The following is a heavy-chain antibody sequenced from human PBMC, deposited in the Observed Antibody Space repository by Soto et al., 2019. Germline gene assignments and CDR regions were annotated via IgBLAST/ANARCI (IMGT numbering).Heavy chain of an antibody. CDR1: GGSVSSVSYY. V-gene: IGHV4-61*01. D-gene: IGHD3-3*01. Sequence: QVQLQESGPGLVKPSETLSLTCTVSGGSVSSVSYYWSWLRQPPGKGLEWIGYIYYSGSTNYNPSLESRVTISVDTSKNQFSLKLSSVTAADKAVYYCARDKYYDERGWFDPWGQGTLVTVSS. J-gene: IGHJ5*02. CDR3: ARDKYYDERGWFDP. CDR2: IYYSGST.